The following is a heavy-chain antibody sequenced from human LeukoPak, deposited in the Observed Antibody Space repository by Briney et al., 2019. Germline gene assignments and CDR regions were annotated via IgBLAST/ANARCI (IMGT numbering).Heavy chain of an antibody. CDR2: IYHSGST. CDR1: GYSISSGYY. CDR3: ARRVGGDGYNGGAFDF. D-gene: IGHD5-24*01. V-gene: IGHV4-38-2*01. Sequence: SETLSLTCAVSGYSISSGYYWGWIRQPPGKGLEWIGSIYHSGSTYYNPSLKSRVTISVDTSKNQFSLKLSSVTAADTAVYYCARRVGGDGYNGGAFDFWGQGTMVTVSS. J-gene: IGHJ3*01.